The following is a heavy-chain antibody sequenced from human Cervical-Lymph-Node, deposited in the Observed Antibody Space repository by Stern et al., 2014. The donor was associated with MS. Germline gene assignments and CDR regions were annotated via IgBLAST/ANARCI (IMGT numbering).Heavy chain of an antibody. CDR2: ISYDGSNK. V-gene: IGHV3-30*18. CDR1: GFTFSVYG. J-gene: IGHJ5*02. CDR3: TKRESDFWSGGFDP. Sequence: VHLVASWGGVVQPGRSLRLSCAASGFTFSVYGMHWVLQAPGKGLEWVALISYDGSNKSYADSVKGRFTISRDNSKDTLYLQMNSLRSEDTAVYYCTKRESDFWSGGFDPWGQGTLVTVSS. D-gene: IGHD3-3*01.